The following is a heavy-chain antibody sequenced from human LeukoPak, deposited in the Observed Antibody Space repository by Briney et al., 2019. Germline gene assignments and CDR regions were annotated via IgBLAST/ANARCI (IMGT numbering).Heavy chain of an antibody. Sequence: SETLSLTCTVSGGSISSSSYYWGWIRQPPGKGLEWIGSIYYSGSTYYNPSLKSRVTISVDTSKNQFSLKLSSVTAADTAVYYCASTGYSSSRGVGGNNWFDPWGQGTLVTVSS. J-gene: IGHJ5*02. D-gene: IGHD6-13*01. CDR1: GGSISSSSYY. CDR3: ASTGYSSSRGVGGNNWFDP. CDR2: IYYSGST. V-gene: IGHV4-39*07.